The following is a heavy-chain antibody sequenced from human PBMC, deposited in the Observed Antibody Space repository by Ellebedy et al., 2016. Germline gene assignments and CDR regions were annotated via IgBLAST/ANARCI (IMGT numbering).Heavy chain of an antibody. CDR1: GGSISSSSYY. D-gene: IGHD1-1*01. Sequence: SETLSLTCTVSGGSISSSSYYWGWIRQPPGKGLEWIGSIYYSGSTYYNPSLKSRVTISVDTSKNQFSLKLSSVTAADTAVYYCARGMAMGLERRFSNWFDPWGQGTLVTVSS. CDR3: ARGMAMGLERRFSNWFDP. J-gene: IGHJ5*02. V-gene: IGHV4-39*07. CDR2: IYYSGST.